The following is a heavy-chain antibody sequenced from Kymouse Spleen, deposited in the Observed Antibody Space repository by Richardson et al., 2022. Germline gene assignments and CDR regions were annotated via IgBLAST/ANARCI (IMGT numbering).Heavy chain of an antibody. D-gene: IGHD1-7*01. V-gene: IGHV3-23*04. CDR1: GFTFSSYA. Sequence: EVQLVESGGGLVQPGGSLRLSCAASGFTFSSYAMSWVRQAPGKGLEWVSAISGSGGSTYYADSVKGRFTISRDNSKNTLYLQMNSLRAEDTAVYYCAKDQTGTLYYYYYGMDVWGQGTTVTVSS. CDR3: AKDQTGTLYYYYYGMDV. J-gene: IGHJ6*02. CDR2: ISGSGGST.